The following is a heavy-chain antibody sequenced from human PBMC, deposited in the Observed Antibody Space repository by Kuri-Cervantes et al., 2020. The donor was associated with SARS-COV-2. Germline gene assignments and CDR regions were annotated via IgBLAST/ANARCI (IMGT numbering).Heavy chain of an antibody. CDR2: INPNSGGT. CDR1: GYTFTGYY. V-gene: IGHV1-2*02. J-gene: IGHJ4*02. CDR3: ARVGCSITSCYRAIDY. Sequence: ASVTVSCKASGYTFTGYYMHWVRQAPGQGLEWMGWINPNSGGTNYAQKFQGRVTMTRDTSISTAYMELSRLRFDDTAVYYCARVGCSITSCYRAIDYWGQGTLVTVSS. D-gene: IGHD2-2*01.